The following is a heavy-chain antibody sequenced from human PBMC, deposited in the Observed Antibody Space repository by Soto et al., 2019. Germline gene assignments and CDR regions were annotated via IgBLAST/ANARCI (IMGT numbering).Heavy chain of an antibody. V-gene: IGHV4-34*01. CDR3: ARSRIFRITMIVVVIYAFDY. D-gene: IGHD3-22*01. Sequence: SETLSLTFAVYGGSFSGYYWSWIRQPPGKGLEWIGEINHSGSTNYNPSLKSRATISVDTSKNQFSLKLSSVTAADTAVYYCARSRIFRITMIVVVIYAFDYWGQRTLVTVSS. J-gene: IGHJ4*02. CDR1: GGSFSGYY. CDR2: INHSGST.